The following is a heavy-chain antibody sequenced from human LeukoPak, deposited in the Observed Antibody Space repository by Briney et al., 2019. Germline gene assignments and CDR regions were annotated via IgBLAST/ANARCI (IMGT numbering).Heavy chain of an antibody. D-gene: IGHD4-23*01. V-gene: IGHV4-59*08. Sequence: PSETLSLTCTVFRDSMKSYYWSWLRQPPGKGLEWIGYIYYTGSTDYNPSLKSRVTISVDTSRNQFSLKLSSVTAADTAVYYCARAEGYGGHGGSFDYWGQGTLVTVSS. J-gene: IGHJ4*02. CDR3: ARAEGYGGHGGSFDY. CDR2: IYYTGST. CDR1: RDSMKSYY.